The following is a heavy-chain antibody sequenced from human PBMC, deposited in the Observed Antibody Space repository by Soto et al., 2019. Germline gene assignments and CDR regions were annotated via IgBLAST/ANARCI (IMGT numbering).Heavy chain of an antibody. V-gene: IGHV3-30*18. CDR3: AKETYSGPLDY. Sequence: QVQLVESGGGVVQPGRSLRLSCAASGFTFSSYGMHWVRQAPGKGLEWVAGISYDGSNKYYADSVKGRFTISRDNSKNTLYLQMNSLRAEDTAVYYCAKETYSGPLDYWGQGTLVTFSS. CDR2: ISYDGSNK. D-gene: IGHD2-15*01. J-gene: IGHJ4*02. CDR1: GFTFSSYG.